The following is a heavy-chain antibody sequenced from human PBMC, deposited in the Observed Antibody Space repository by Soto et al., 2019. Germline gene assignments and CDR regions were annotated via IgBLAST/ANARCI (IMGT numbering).Heavy chain of an antibody. D-gene: IGHD2-2*01. Sequence: QVQLQESGLGLVKPSQTLSLTCSVSGVSVSSDIYYWSWIRHHPGKGLEWIGYIYYSGNTYYNPSLGGRVTISLDTSKNHFSLRLRSVTPADTAVYYCARYPVVVVPAANYGLDVWGQGTTVTVSS. CDR1: GVSVSSDIYY. J-gene: IGHJ6*02. CDR2: IYYSGNT. CDR3: ARYPVVVVPAANYGLDV. V-gene: IGHV4-31*03.